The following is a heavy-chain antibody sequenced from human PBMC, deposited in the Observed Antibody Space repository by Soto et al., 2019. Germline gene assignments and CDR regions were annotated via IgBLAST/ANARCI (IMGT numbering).Heavy chain of an antibody. J-gene: IGHJ3*02. CDR1: CGSISSGDYY. CDR2: IYYSGST. D-gene: IGHD1-26*01. Sequence: LSLTCTVSCGSISSGDYYWCWIRQPPGKGLEWIGYIYYSGSTYYNPSLKSRVTISVDTSKNQFSLKLSSVTAADTAVYYCARDWRVYSGSYTEGAFDIWGQGTPVPVSS. CDR3: ARDWRVYSGSYTEGAFDI. V-gene: IGHV4-30-4*01.